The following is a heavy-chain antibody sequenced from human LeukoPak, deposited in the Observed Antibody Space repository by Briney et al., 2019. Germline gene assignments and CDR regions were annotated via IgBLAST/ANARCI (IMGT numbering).Heavy chain of an antibody. V-gene: IGHV4-4*02. D-gene: IGHD5-12*01. CDR1: GASISRSTW. Sequence: SSGTLSLTCGVSGASISRSTWWSWVRQPPEKGLEWIGEIDHNGNTNYNPSLKSRVTISIDTSKSQFSLKLTSVTAADTAVYFCARYSGSDYRAFDYWGQGTLVTVSS. CDR3: ARYSGSDYRAFDY. J-gene: IGHJ4*02. CDR2: IDHNGNT.